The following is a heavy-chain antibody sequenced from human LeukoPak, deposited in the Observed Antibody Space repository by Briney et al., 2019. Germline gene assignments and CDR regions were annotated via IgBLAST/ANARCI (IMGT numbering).Heavy chain of an antibody. J-gene: IGHJ1*01. D-gene: IGHD6-13*01. Sequence: GRSLRLSCAASGFTFSNYAMHWVRQAPGKGLEWVAFIRYDGSNKYYADSVKGRFTISRDNSKNTLYLQMNSLRAEDTAVYYCAKVPAAGTTGYFQHWGQGTLVTVSS. CDR2: IRYDGSNK. V-gene: IGHV3-30*02. CDR1: GFTFSNYA. CDR3: AKVPAAGTTGYFQH.